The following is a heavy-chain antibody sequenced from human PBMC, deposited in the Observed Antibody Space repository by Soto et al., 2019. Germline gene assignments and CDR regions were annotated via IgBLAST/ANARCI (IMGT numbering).Heavy chain of an antibody. CDR2: ISYDGSNK. CDR1: GFTFSSYG. Sequence: GGSLRLSCATSGFTFSSYGMDWVRQAPGKGLEWVAVISYDGSNKYYADSVKGRFTISRDNSKNTLYLQMNSLRAEDTAVYYCARGDLGGFDLWGQGTTVTVSS. J-gene: IGHJ3*01. V-gene: IGHV3-30*03. CDR3: ARGDLGGFDL. D-gene: IGHD2-21*02.